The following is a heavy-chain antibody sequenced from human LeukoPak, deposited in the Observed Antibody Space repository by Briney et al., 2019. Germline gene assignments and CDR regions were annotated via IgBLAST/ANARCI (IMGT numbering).Heavy chain of an antibody. CDR2: ISGSGGST. J-gene: IGHJ4*02. Sequence: GGSLRLSCAASGFTFTSYAMHWVRQAPGKGLEWVSAISGSGGSTYYADSVKGRFTISRDNSKNTLYLQMSSLRAEDTAVYYCAKDRTWEPYFDYWGQGTLVTVSS. CDR3: AKDRTWEPYFDY. CDR1: GFTFTSYA. D-gene: IGHD1-26*01. V-gene: IGHV3-23*01.